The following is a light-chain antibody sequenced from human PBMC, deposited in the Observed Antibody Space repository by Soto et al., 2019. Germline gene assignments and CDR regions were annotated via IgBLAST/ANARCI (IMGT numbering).Light chain of an antibody. Sequence: ESVLTQSPGTLSLSPGERATLSCRASQTVNSSYFTWYQHKPGQAPRLLIYGASIRATGIPGRFSGSRSGADFSLTITRLEPEDSAVYYCQQFDDSPPAFTFGQGTKLEIK. CDR1: QTVNSSY. J-gene: IGKJ2*01. V-gene: IGKV3-20*01. CDR2: GAS. CDR3: QQFDDSPPAFT.